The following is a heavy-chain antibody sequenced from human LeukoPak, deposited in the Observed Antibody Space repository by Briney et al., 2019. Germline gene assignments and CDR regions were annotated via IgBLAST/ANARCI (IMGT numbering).Heavy chain of an antibody. J-gene: IGHJ4*02. V-gene: IGHV1-2*02. CDR2: INPNSGGT. CDR1: GYTFTDYY. CDR3: ARCGYTYALDY. D-gene: IGHD5-18*01. Sequence: GASVKVSCKTSGYTFTDYYMHWVRQAPGQGLEWMGWINPNSGGTTYAQNFQGRVTMTRDTSINTAYMELNRLRSDDTAMYYCARCGYTYALDYWGQGTLVTVSS.